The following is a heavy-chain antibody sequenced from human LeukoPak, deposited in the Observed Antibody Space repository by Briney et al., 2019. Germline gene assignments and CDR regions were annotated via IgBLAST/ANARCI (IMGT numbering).Heavy chain of an antibody. J-gene: IGHJ4*02. V-gene: IGHV3-20*04. Sequence: GGSLRLSCAASGFTFDDYGMSWVRQAPGKGLEWVSGINWNGGSTGYADSVKGRFTISRDNAKNPLYLQMNSLRAEDTALYYCARIALTGTTPYYFDYWGQGTLVTVSS. CDR2: INWNGGST. D-gene: IGHD1-7*01. CDR1: GFTFDDYG. CDR3: ARIALTGTTPYYFDY.